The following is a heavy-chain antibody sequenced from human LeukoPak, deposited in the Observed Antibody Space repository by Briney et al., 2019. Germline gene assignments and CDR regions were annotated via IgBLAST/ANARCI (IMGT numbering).Heavy chain of an antibody. D-gene: IGHD4-17*01. CDR1: GFTFSSYA. V-gene: IGHV3-30-3*02. CDR3: AKSMTTVTTSDFDY. Sequence: PGRSLRLSCAASGFTFSSYAMHWVRQAPGKGLEWVAVISYDGSNKYYADSVKGRFTISRDNSKNTLYLQMNSLRAEDTAVYYCAKSMTTVTTSDFDYWGQGTLVTVSS. CDR2: ISYDGSNK. J-gene: IGHJ4*02.